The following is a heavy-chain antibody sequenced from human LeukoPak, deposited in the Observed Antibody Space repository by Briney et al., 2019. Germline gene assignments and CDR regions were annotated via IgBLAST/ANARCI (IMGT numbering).Heavy chain of an antibody. CDR2: IGGSGDFT. D-gene: IGHD3-10*01. V-gene: IGHV3-23*01. CDR3: AKADRGWGVITKD. J-gene: IGHJ4*02. Sequence: GGSLTLSCAASGFTFSTYAMSWVRPAPGKRLEWVSAIGGSGDFTYYAEYVRGRFTISRDNSEKTLYLQMNSLRAEDTAVYYCAKADRGWGVITKDWGQGTLVTVSS. CDR1: GFTFSTYA.